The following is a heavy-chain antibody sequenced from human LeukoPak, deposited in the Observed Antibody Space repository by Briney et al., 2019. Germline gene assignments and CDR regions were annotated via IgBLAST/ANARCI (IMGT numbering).Heavy chain of an antibody. Sequence: ASVKVSCKASGYTFISYAIHRVRQAPGQRLEWMGWISAGNGSTKYSQNFQGRVTFISNTSATTAFMELSSLRSEDAAVYYCARDSGSGNNDYWGQGTLVTVSS. D-gene: IGHD1-26*01. CDR2: ISAGNGST. CDR3: ARDSGSGNNDY. J-gene: IGHJ4*02. V-gene: IGHV1-3*01. CDR1: GYTFISYA.